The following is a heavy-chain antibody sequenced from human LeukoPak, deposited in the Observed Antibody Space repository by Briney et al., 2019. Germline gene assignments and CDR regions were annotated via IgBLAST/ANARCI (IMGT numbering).Heavy chain of an antibody. V-gene: IGHV7-4-1*02. J-gene: IGHJ3*02. CDR3: ARDRGVPGPGNALDI. CDR1: GYTFTSHA. CDR2: INTNSGNP. Sequence: ASVKVSCKASGYTFTSHAMNWVRQAPGQGLEWMGWINTNSGNPTYAQGFTGRIVFSLDTSVSTSYLQINNLKIEDTAVYYCARDRGVPGPGNALDIWGQGTMVTVSS. D-gene: IGHD2-8*01.